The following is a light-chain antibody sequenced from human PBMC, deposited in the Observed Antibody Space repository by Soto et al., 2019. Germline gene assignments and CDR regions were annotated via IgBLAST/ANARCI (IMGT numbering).Light chain of an antibody. CDR1: QGIRND. J-gene: IGKJ2*01. CDR2: DAS. V-gene: IGKV1-17*01. Sequence: DIQMTQSPSSLSASVGDRVTITCRASQGIRNDLAWYQQKPGKAPKRLIYDASKLQNGVPSRFSGSGSGTEFTLTISSLQPEDIATYYCQQTYTFPHTFGQGTKVDIK. CDR3: QQTYTFPHT.